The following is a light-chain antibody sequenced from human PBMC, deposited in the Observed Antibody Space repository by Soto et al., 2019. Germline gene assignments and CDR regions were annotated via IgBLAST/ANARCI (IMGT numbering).Light chain of an antibody. V-gene: IGKV3D-20*02. Sequence: EIVLTQSPDTLSLSPGERATLSCRASQSISSYLAWYQQKPGQAPRLLIYGASSRATGIPDRFSGSGSGTDFTLAISRLEPGDSAVYFCQQRSSWPRTFGQGTKLEIK. J-gene: IGKJ2*01. CDR2: GAS. CDR3: QQRSSWPRT. CDR1: QSISSY.